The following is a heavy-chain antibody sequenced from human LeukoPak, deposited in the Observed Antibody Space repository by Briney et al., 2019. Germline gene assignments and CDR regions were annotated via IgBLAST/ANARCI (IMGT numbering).Heavy chain of an antibody. Sequence: GASVKVSCKVSGYTLIESSMHWVRQAPGKGLEWMGGFDPEDGETIYAQKFQGRVTMIEDTSTDTAYMELSSLTSEDTAMYYCATHQGRFGDPSFDLWGQGTLVTVSS. D-gene: IGHD3-10*01. V-gene: IGHV1-24*01. CDR2: FDPEDGET. CDR1: GYTLIESS. J-gene: IGHJ4*02. CDR3: ATHQGRFGDPSFDL.